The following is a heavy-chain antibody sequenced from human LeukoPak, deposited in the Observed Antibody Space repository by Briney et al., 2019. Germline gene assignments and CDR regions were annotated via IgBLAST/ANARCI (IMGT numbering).Heavy chain of an antibody. CDR1: GFTVRSNY. CDR3: ARGEDYGDYFDY. V-gene: IGHV3-53*01. J-gene: IGHJ4*02. D-gene: IGHD4-17*01. Sequence: GGSLRLSCAASGFTVRSNYMNWVRQAPGKGLEWVSVIYSGGSTYYADPVRGRFTISRDNSKNTLSLQMNSLRVEDTAVYYCARGEDYGDYFDYWGQGTLVTVSS. CDR2: IYSGGST.